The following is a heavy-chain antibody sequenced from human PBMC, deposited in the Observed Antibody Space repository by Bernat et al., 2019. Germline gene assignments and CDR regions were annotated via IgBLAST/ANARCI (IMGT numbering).Heavy chain of an antibody. J-gene: IGHJ6*02. CDR3: AKDRGGITIFRYYYYGMDV. CDR1: GFTFSSYG. D-gene: IGHD3-3*01. V-gene: IGHV3-30*18. CDR2: ISYDGSNK. Sequence: QVQLVESGGGVVQPGRSLRLSCAASGFTFSSYGMHWVRQAPGKGLEWVAVISYDGSNKYYADSVKGRFTISRDNSKNTLYLQMNSLRAEDTAVYYCAKDRGGITIFRYYYYGMDVWGQGTTVTVCS.